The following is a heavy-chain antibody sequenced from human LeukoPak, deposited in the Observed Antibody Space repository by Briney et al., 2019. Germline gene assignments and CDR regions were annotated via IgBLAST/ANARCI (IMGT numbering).Heavy chain of an antibody. CDR1: GGTFSSYA. D-gene: IGHD4-23*01. CDR3: ARDPAVRGYMDV. CDR2: IIPIFGTA. V-gene: IGHV1-69*13. Sequence: ASVKVSCKASGGTFSSYAISWVRQAPGQGLEWMGGIIPIFGTANYAQKFQGRVTITADESTSTAYMELSSLRSEDTAVYYCARDPAVRGYMDVWGKGTTVTVSS. J-gene: IGHJ6*03.